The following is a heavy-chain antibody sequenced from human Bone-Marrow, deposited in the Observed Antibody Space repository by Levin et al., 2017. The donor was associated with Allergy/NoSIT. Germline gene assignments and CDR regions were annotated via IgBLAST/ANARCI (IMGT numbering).Heavy chain of an antibody. CDR1: GGSIRNFY. CDR3: ARITHYDDGSSDYDPGYYCDF. D-gene: IGHD3-22*01. CDR2: IYYSGST. V-gene: IGHV4-59*01. J-gene: IGHJ4*02. Sequence: PSETLSLTCTVSGGSIRNFYWSWIRQPPGKRLEWIGYIYYSGSTNYNPSLQSRVTISVDTSKNHFSLKLTSVTAADTAVYYCARITHYDDGSSDYDPGYYCDFWGQGALVTVSS.